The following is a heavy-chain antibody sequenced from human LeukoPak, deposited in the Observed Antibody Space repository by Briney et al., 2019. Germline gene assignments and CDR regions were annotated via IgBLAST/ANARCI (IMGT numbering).Heavy chain of an antibody. CDR1: GYTLTELS. V-gene: IGHV1-24*01. D-gene: IGHD3-10*01. J-gene: IGHJ6*02. Sequence: GASVKVSCKVSGYTLTELSMHWVRQAPGKGLEWMGGFDPEDGETIYAQKFQGRVTMTEDTSTDTAYMELSSLRSEDTAVYYCATDLMVRGPRYYYYYGMDVWGQGTTVTVSS. CDR3: ATDLMVRGPRYYYYYGMDV. CDR2: FDPEDGET.